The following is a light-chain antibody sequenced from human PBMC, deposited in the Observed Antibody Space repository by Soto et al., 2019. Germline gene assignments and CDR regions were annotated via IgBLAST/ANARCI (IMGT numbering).Light chain of an antibody. CDR3: CSYAGSYTSLYV. V-gene: IGLV2-11*01. CDR1: SSDVGGYNY. CDR2: DVS. Sequence: LTQPRSVSRSPGQSVTISCTGTSSDVGGYNYVSWYQQHPGKAPKLMIYDVSKRPSGVPDRFSGSKSGNTASLTISGLQAEDEADYYCCSYAGSYTSLYVFGTGTKVTVL. J-gene: IGLJ1*01.